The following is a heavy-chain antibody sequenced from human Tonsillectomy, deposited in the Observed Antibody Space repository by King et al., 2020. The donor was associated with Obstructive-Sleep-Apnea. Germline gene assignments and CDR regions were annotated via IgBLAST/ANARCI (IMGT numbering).Heavy chain of an antibody. D-gene: IGHD4-17*01. J-gene: IGHJ4*02. Sequence: VQLVESGGGLVQPGGSLSLSCAASGFTVSSNFMSWVRQAPGKGLEWVSVIYSGGTTYYADSVKGRFTISRDNSRNTLYLQMNSLRAEDTAVYYCARGNFPTVTAFYYFDYWGQGTLVTVSS. CDR3: ARGNFPTVTAFYYFDY. CDR2: IYSGGTT. CDR1: GFTVSSNF. V-gene: IGHV3-66*01.